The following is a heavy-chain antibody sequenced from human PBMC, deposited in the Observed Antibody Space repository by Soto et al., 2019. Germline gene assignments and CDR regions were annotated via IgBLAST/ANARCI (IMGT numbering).Heavy chain of an antibody. CDR3: AKGEDIVVPPPWFDP. V-gene: IGHV3-23*01. CDR1: GFTFSSYA. CDR2: ISGSGGST. J-gene: IGHJ5*02. D-gene: IGHD2-15*01. Sequence: QGGSLRLSCAASGFTFSSYAMSWVRPAPGKGLEWVSAISGSGGSTYYADSVKGRFTISRDNSKNTLYLQMNSLRAEDTAVYYCAKGEDIVVPPPWFDPWGQGTLVTVSS.